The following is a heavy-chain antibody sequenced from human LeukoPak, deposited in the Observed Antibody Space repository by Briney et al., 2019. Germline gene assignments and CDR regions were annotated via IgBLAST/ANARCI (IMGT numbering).Heavy chain of an antibody. CDR2: IYYRVST. Sequence: SETLSLTCTVSGGSLSRYYWRWVRQPPGKGLERIGYIYYRVSTNFIPSLTSRVTISVDSSKHQFSLKLSSVSAADTAVYYCASDNTFTDYYYYGMDVWGQGTTVTVSS. J-gene: IGHJ6*02. CDR3: ASDNTFTDYYYYGMDV. V-gene: IGHV4-59*01. CDR1: GGSLSRYY. D-gene: IGHD3-16*01.